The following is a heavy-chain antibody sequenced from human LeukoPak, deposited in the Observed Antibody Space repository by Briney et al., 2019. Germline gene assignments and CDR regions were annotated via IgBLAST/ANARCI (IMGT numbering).Heavy chain of an antibody. CDR2: TSWNSGSI. J-gene: IGHJ4*02. Sequence: PGGSLRLPCAVYGFTFDDYAMHWVRQAPGKGLEWVSGTSWNSGSIDYADSVKGRFTISRDNAKNSLYLQMNSLRAEDTALYYCAKDYSSGWTHFDYWGQGTLVAVSS. CDR1: GFTFDDYA. D-gene: IGHD6-19*01. CDR3: AKDYSSGWTHFDY. V-gene: IGHV3-9*01.